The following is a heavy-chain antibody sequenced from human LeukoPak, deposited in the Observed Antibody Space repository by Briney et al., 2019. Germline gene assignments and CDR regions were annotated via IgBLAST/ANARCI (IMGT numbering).Heavy chain of an antibody. V-gene: IGHV3-30*02. CDR3: AKDSARKSIVGSTTRGVNDY. CDR2: IRYDGSNK. Sequence: GGSLRLSCAASGFTFSSYAMSWVRQAPGKGLEWVAFIRYDGSNKYYADSVKGRFTISRDNSKNTLYLQMNSLRAEDTAVYYCAKDSARKSIVGSTTRGVNDYWGQGTLVPVSS. J-gene: IGHJ4*02. D-gene: IGHD1-26*01. CDR1: GFTFSSYA.